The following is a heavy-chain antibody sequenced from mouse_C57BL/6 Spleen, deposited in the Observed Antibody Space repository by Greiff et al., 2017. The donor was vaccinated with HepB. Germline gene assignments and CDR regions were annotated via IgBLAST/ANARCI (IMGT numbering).Heavy chain of an antibody. D-gene: IGHD2-3*01. CDR2: ISSGGSYT. CDR3: ARQGDGYYPAWFAY. V-gene: IGHV5-6*01. CDR1: GFTFSSYG. Sequence: EVNVVESGGDLVKPGGSLKLSCAASGFTFSSYGTSWVRQTPDKRLEWVATISSGGSYTYYPDSVKGRFTISRDNAKNTLYLQMSSLKSEDTAMYYCARQGDGYYPAWFAYWGQGTLVTVSA. J-gene: IGHJ3*01.